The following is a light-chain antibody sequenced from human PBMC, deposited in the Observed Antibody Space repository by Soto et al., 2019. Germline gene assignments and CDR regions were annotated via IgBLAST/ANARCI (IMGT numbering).Light chain of an antibody. V-gene: IGLV2-11*01. CDR1: SSDVGGYNF. J-gene: IGLJ3*02. CDR2: DVS. CDR3: CSYAGSYPLV. Sequence: QSALTQPRSVSGSPGQSVTISCTGTSSDVGGYNFVSWYQHHPGKAPKLMIYDVSKRPSGVPDRFSGSKSGSTASLTISGLQAEDEADDYCCSYAGSYPLVFGGGTKLTVL.